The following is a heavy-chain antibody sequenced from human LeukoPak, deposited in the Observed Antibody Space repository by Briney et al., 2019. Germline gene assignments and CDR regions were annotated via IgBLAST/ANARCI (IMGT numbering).Heavy chain of an antibody. CDR3: ARHRDSSGWYDFDY. Sequence: SETLSLTCTVSGGSINSSNYYWGWIRQPPGKGLEWIGSIYYSGSTYYNPSLKSRVSISVDTSKDQFSLKLSSVTAADTAVYYCARHRDSSGWYDFDYWGQGTLVTVSP. CDR1: GGSINSSNYY. CDR2: IYYSGST. D-gene: IGHD6-19*01. V-gene: IGHV4-39*01. J-gene: IGHJ4*02.